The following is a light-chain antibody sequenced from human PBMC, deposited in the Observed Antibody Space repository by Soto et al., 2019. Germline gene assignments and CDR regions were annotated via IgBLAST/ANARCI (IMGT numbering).Light chain of an antibody. V-gene: IGKV1-39*01. Sequence: DIQMTQSPSSLSASVGDRVTITCRASQSISSYLNWYQQKPGKAPKVLIYAATNLESGVPSRFSGSGSGTEFTLTISSLQPEDFATYYCQQGYTTPGTFGQGTKVDI. CDR1: QSISSY. J-gene: IGKJ1*01. CDR2: AAT. CDR3: QQGYTTPGT.